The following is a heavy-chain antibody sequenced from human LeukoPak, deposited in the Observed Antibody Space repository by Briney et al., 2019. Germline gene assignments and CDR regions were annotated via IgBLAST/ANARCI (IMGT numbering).Heavy chain of an antibody. J-gene: IGHJ5*02. Sequence: QPGGSLRLSCAASGFTFDDYGMSWVRQAPGKGLEWVSGINWNGGSTGYADSVKGRFTISRDNAKNSLYLQMNSLRAEDTALYYCARALAFAAWGRRMIGELSENWFDPWGQGTLVTVSS. V-gene: IGHV3-20*04. CDR3: ARALAFAAWGRRMIGELSENWFDP. D-gene: IGHD3-10*02. CDR1: GFTFDDYG. CDR2: INWNGGST.